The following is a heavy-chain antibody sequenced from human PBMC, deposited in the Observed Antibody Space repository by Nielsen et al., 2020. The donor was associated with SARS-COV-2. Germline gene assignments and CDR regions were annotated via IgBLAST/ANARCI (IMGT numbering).Heavy chain of an antibody. CDR2: IDPAESDL. V-gene: IGHV5-51*01. Sequence: GESLKISCKGSGYRFSSYWITWVRQMPGKGLEWMGIIDPAESDLRYSPSFQGQVIISVDKATTTAYLRWSALKASDTAIYYCARQPSDYYGMDVWGQGTTVTVSS. CDR1: GYRFSSYW. CDR3: ARQPSDYYGMDV. J-gene: IGHJ6*02.